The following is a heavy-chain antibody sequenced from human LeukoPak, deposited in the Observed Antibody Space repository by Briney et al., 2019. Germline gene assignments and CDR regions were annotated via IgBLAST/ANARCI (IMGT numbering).Heavy chain of an antibody. CDR1: GFSFSSYG. CDR3: AKDVYSSSSLRDVYYGMDV. J-gene: IGHJ6*02. Sequence: PGGSLRLSCAASGFSFSSYGMHWVRQAPGKGLEWVAVISYDGSNKYYADSVKGRFTISSDNSKNTLYLQMNSLRAEDTAVYYCAKDVYSSSSLRDVYYGMDVWGQGTTVTVSS. V-gene: IGHV3-30*18. D-gene: IGHD6-13*01. CDR2: ISYDGSNK.